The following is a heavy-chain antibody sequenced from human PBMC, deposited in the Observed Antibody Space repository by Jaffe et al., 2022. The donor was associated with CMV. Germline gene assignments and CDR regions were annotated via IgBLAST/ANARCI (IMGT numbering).Heavy chain of an antibody. CDR3: ARVPLYDFWSGWSNYYYYYGMDV. CDR2: IYYSGST. D-gene: IGHD3-3*01. J-gene: IGHJ6*02. Sequence: QVQLQESGPGLVKPSETLSLTCTVSGGSISSYYWSWIRQPPGKGLEWIGYIYYSGSTNYNPSLKSRVTISVDTSKNQFSLKLSSVTAADTAVYYCARVPLYDFWSGWSNYYYYYGMDVWGQGTTVTVSS. CDR1: GGSISSYY. V-gene: IGHV4-59*01.